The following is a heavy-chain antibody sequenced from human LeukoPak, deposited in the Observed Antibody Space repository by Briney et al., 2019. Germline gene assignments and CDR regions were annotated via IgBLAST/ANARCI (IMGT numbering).Heavy chain of an antibody. V-gene: IGHV3-30-3*01. D-gene: IGHD5-24*01. J-gene: IGHJ3*02. CDR1: GFTFSSYA. CDR3: ARDFPLQEDAFDI. CDR2: ISYDGSNK. Sequence: GGSLRLSCAASGFTFSSYAMHWVRQAPGKGLEWVAVISYDGSNKYYADSVKGRFTIPRDNSKNTLYLQMNSLRAEDTAVYYCARDFPLQEDAFDIWGQGTMVTVSS.